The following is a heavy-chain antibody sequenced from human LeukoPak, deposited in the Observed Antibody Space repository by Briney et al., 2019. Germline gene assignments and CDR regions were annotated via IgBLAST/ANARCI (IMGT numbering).Heavy chain of an antibody. CDR1: RYTFTSYA. V-gene: IGHV7-4-1*02. CDR2: INTNTGNP. Sequence: ASVTVSYMASRYTFTSYAMNWVRQAPGHGLEWMGWINTNTGNPTYAQSCTGRLVFSLDTSVSTAYLQISSLKAEDTAVYYCAREKAAGANWDWFDPWGQGTLVTVSS. CDR3: AREKAAGANWDWFDP. J-gene: IGHJ5*02. D-gene: IGHD6-13*01.